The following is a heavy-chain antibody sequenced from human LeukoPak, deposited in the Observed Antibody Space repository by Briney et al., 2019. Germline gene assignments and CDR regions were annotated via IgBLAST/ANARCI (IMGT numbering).Heavy chain of an antibody. V-gene: IGHV3-7*01. D-gene: IGHD3-22*01. Sequence: GSLRLSCAASGFTFSSYWMSWVRQAPGKGLEWVANIKQDGSEKYYVDSVKGRFTISRDNAKNSLYLQMNSLRAEDTAVYYCARGTYYYDSSGYYADAFDIWGQGTMVTVSS. CDR1: GFTFSSYW. CDR3: ARGTYYYDSSGYYADAFDI. CDR2: IKQDGSEK. J-gene: IGHJ3*02.